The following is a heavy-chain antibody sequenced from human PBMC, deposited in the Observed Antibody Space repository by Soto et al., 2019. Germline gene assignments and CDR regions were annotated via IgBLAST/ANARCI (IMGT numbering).Heavy chain of an antibody. CDR3: AKDTRALGFDACFDY. V-gene: IGHV3-23*01. CDR2: ISGSGGST. CDR1: GFTFSKEA. Sequence: GGSPXLSCAASGFTFSKEAMSWVRQAPGKGLEWVSGISGSGGSTYYADSVKGRLTISRDNSKSTLYLQMNSLRAEDTALYYCAKDTRALGFDACFDYWGQGALVTVSS. D-gene: IGHD3-3*01. J-gene: IGHJ4*02.